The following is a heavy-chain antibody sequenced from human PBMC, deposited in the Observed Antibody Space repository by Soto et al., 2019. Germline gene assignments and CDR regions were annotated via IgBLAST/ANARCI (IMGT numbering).Heavy chain of an antibody. J-gene: IGHJ4*02. CDR1: GFTFSNYA. CDR2: ISGSGGRT. Sequence: EVQLLESGGGLVQPGGSLRLSCAASGFTFSNYAMSWVRQAPGKGLEWVSGISGSGGRTYYADSVKGRFSISRDNSKNTLYLQMNSLRAEDTAVYYCAKELCRELWADFDYWGQGTLVTVSS. CDR3: AKELCRELWADFDY. V-gene: IGHV3-23*01. D-gene: IGHD1-26*01.